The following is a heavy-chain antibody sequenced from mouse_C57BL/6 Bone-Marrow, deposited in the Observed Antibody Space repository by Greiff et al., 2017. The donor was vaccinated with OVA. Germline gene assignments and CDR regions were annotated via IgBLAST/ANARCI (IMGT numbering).Heavy chain of an antibody. V-gene: IGHV1-19*01. CDR2: INPYNGGT. CDR3: TPPYDSLFAY. CDR1: GYTFTDYY. D-gene: IGHD2-4*01. J-gene: IGHJ3*01. Sequence: EVQLQQSGPVLVKPGASVKMSCKASGYTFTDYYMNWVKQSHGKSLEWIGVINPYNGGTSYNQKFKGKATLTVDKSSSTAYLQLSSLTSEDTAVYYCTPPYDSLFAYWGQGTLVTVSA.